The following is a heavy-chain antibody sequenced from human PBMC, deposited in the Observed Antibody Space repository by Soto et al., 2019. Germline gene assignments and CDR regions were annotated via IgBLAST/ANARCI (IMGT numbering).Heavy chain of an antibody. J-gene: IGHJ4*01. V-gene: IGHV5-51*01. CDR2: IHPGDSDT. Sequence: GESLKISCEGSGYNFTNYWIGWVRQMPGKGLEWMGIIHPGDSDTRYSPSFQGQVTISADKSISTAYLQWGSLKASDTAMYYCARHPYFYDSSGFCLDYWGQGTLVTVSS. CDR3: ARHPYFYDSSGFCLDY. D-gene: IGHD3-22*01. CDR1: GYNFTNYW.